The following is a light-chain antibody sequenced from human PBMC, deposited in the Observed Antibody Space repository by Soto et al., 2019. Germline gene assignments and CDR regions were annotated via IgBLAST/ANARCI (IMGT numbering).Light chain of an antibody. CDR1: SSNIGSNY. V-gene: IGLV1-47*01. CDR3: ATWDDSLSGV. Sequence: QSVLTQPPSASGTPGQRVTISCSGSSSNIGSNYVYWYQQLPGTAPKLLICSSNQRPSGVPDRFSGSKSGTSASLAISGLRSEDEADYYCATWDDSLSGVFGGGTKLTVL. J-gene: IGLJ3*02. CDR2: SSN.